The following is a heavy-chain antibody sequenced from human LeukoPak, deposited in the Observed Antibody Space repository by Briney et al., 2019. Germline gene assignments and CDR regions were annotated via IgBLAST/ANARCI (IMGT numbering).Heavy chain of an antibody. V-gene: IGHV3-53*01. CDR1: GFTVSSNY. D-gene: IGHD6-19*01. CDR2: IYSGGST. J-gene: IGHJ4*02. CDR3: ASLVAGIDY. Sequence: PGGPLRLSCGASGFTVSSNYMSWVRQAPGKGLKWVSVIYSGGSTYYADSVKGRFTISRDNSKNTLYLQMNSLRAEDTAVYYCASLVAGIDYWGQGTLVTVSS.